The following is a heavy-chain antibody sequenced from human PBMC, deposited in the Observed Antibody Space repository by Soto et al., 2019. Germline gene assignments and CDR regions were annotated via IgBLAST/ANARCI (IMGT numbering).Heavy chain of an antibody. CDR3: ARETHYYDSSGYFVDY. CDR2: ISAYNGNT. V-gene: IGHV1-18*01. D-gene: IGHD3-22*01. Sequence: ASVKVSCQASGYTFTSYGISWVRQAPGQGLEWMGWISAYNGNTNYAQKLQGRVTMTTDTSTSTAYMELRSLRSDDTAVYYCARETHYYDSSGYFVDYWGQGTLVTVSS. CDR1: GYTFTSYG. J-gene: IGHJ4*02.